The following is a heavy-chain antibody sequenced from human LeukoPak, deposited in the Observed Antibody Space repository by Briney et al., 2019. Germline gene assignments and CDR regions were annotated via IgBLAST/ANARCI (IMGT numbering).Heavy chain of an antibody. J-gene: IGHJ4*02. V-gene: IGHV3-33*05. D-gene: IGHD4-17*01. Sequence: PGGSLRLSCAASGFPFSSYGIHWVRQAPGKGLEWVAVISYDGANKYYADSVKGRFTISRDNSKNTLYLQMNSLRAEDTAVYYCARDEVYGDYPDYWGQGTLVTVSS. CDR2: ISYDGANK. CDR3: ARDEVYGDYPDY. CDR1: GFPFSSYG.